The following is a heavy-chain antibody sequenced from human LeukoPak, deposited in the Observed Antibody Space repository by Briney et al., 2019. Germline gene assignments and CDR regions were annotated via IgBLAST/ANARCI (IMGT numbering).Heavy chain of an antibody. D-gene: IGHD3-10*01. J-gene: IGHJ6*04. Sequence: SDTLFLTCTVSGGSISSGDYYWSWIRQPPGKGLDWLWYIYYSGSTYYNPSLKSRVTISVDTSKNQFSLKLSSVTAADTAVYYCARVTMVRGVTTYFYYGMDVWGKGTTVTVSS. V-gene: IGHV4-30-4*02. CDR1: GGSISSGDYY. CDR3: ARVTMVRGVTTYFYYGMDV. CDR2: IYYSGST.